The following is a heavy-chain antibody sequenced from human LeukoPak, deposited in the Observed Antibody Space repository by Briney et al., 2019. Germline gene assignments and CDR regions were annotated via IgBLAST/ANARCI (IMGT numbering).Heavy chain of an antibody. CDR3: ATEVNVRSGSYLGTPDY. J-gene: IGHJ4*02. CDR1: GYTFTDYY. Sequence: ASVKVSCKVSGYTFTDYYMHWVQQAPGKGLEWMGLVDPEDGETIYAEKSQGRVTITADTSTDTAYMELSNLRSEDTAVYYCATEVNVRSGSYLGTPDYWGQGTLVTVSS. D-gene: IGHD3-10*01. V-gene: IGHV1-69-2*01. CDR2: VDPEDGET.